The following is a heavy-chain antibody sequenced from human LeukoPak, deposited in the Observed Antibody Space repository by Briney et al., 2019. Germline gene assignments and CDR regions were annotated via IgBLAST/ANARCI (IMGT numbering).Heavy chain of an antibody. D-gene: IGHD6-6*01. CDR2: IKQDGSEK. CDR1: GFTFSGYW. J-gene: IGHJ4*02. Sequence: GGSLRLSCAASGFTFSGYWMSWVRQAPGKGLEWVANIKQDGSEKYYVDSVKGRFTISRDNAKNSLYLQMNSLRAEDTAVYYCARSGGARSSWTFDYWGQGTLVTVSS. V-gene: IGHV3-7*01. CDR3: ARSGGARSSWTFDY.